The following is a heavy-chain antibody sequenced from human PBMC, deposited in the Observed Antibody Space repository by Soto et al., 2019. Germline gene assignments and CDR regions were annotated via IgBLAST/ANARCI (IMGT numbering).Heavy chain of an antibody. V-gene: IGHV4-59*08. CDR2: IYYSGST. D-gene: IGHD4-17*01. J-gene: IGHJ4*02. CDR1: GGSISSYY. CDR3: ARRYGANFDY. Sequence: QVQLQESGPGLVKPSETLSLTCTVSGGSISSYYWSWIRQPPGKGLEWIGYIYYSGSTNYDPPLTSRVTISVDTTKTQFSLKRSSVTAADTAVYYCARRYGANFDYWGQGTLVTVSS.